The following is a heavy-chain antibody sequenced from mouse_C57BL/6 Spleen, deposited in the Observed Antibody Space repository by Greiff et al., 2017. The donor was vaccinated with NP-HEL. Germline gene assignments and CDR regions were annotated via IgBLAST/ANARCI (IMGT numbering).Heavy chain of an antibody. CDR2: INPNNGGT. J-gene: IGHJ2*01. V-gene: IGHV1-26*01. Sequence: EVKLQQSGPELVKPGASVKISCKASGYTFTDYYMNWVKQSHGKSLEWIGDINPNNGGTSYNQKFKGKATLTVDKSSSTAYMELRSLTSEDSAVYYCARGPWDYWGQGTTLTVSS. CDR1: GYTFTDYY. CDR3: ARGPWDY.